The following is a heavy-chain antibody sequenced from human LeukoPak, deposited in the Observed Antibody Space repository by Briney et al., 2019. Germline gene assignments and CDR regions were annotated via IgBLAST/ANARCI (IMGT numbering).Heavy chain of an antibody. CDR1: GYSISSGYY. V-gene: IGHV4-38-2*02. CDR2: IYHSGST. CDR3: ASNLRGYYYYMDV. Sequence: PSETLSLTCTVSGYSISSGYYWGWVRQPPGKGLEWIGSIYHSGSTYYNPSFKSRVTISVDTSKNQFSLKLSSVTAADTAVYYCASNLRGYYYYMDVWGKGTTVTVSS. J-gene: IGHJ6*03.